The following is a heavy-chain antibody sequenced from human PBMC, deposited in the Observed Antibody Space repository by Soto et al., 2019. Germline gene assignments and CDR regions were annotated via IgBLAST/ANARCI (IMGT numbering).Heavy chain of an antibody. Sequence: QVQLQQGGAGLLKPSETLSLTCAVYGGAFRGYYWSWIRQPPGKGLEWLGEINDSGSTNYNPSLKSRISISLDTSKKEISLRLSSVTAADTAVYYCASERGRYCSGESCYPFGPWGQGALVTVSS. V-gene: IGHV4-34*01. D-gene: IGHD2-15*01. CDR2: INDSGST. CDR1: GGAFRGYY. J-gene: IGHJ5*02. CDR3: ASERGRYCSGESCYPFGP.